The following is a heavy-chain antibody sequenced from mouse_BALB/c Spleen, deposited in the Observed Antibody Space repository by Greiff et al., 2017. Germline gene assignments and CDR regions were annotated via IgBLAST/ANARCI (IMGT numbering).Heavy chain of an antibody. CDR1: GFTFTDYY. Sequence: EVKLVESGGGLVQPGGSLRLSCATSGFTFTDYYMSWVRQPPGKALEWLGFIRNKANGYTTEYSASVKGRFTISRDNSQSILYLQMNTLRAEDSATYYCAREKYGNYSFDYWGQGTTLTVSS. CDR2: IRNKANGYTT. J-gene: IGHJ2*01. CDR3: AREKYGNYSFDY. V-gene: IGHV7-3*02. D-gene: IGHD2-10*02.